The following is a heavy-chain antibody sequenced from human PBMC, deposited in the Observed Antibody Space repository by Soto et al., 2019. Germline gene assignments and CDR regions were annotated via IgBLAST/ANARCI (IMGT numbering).Heavy chain of an antibody. D-gene: IGHD6-13*01. CDR1: GGSISSGDYY. CDR2: IYYSGST. Sequence: PSETLSLTCSVSGGSISSGDYYWNWIRQPPGKGLEWIGYIYYSGSTYYNPSLKSRVTISVDTSKNQFSLKLSSVTAADTAVYYCASGKDFLAAAGPRWFDPWGQGTLVTVSS. J-gene: IGHJ5*02. CDR3: ASGKDFLAAAGPRWFDP. V-gene: IGHV4-30-4*01.